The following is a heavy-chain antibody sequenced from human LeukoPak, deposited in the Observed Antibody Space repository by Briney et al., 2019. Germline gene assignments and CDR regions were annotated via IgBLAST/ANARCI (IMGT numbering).Heavy chain of an antibody. CDR1: VGSISIYY. D-gene: IGHD3-10*01. CDR3: ARADPNASGYFYRFNWFDP. Sequence: SQTLSLTCTVSVGSISIYYWNWVRQPPGKGLEWIGNIYYSGSTNYNPSLKSRVTISIDTFKFQLSLRLNYVTAADLAVYYCARADPNASGYFYRFNWFDPWGQGTLVTVSS. CDR2: IYYSGST. V-gene: IGHV4-59*01. J-gene: IGHJ5*02.